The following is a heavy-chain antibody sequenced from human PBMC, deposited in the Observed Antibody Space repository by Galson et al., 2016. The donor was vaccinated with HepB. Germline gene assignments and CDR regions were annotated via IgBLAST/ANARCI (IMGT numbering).Heavy chain of an antibody. CDR3: AKEPYGSGWFGQFDP. Sequence: SLRLSCAVSGFTFIDYAMSWVRQAPGKGLEWVSGISGSGGHTYYADSVKGRFTISRDNSKNTLYLQMSGLRVEDTAVFYCAKEPYGSGWFGQFDPWGQGTLGSVSS. J-gene: IGHJ5*02. CDR1: GFTFIDYA. D-gene: IGHD6-19*01. V-gene: IGHV3-23*01. CDR2: ISGSGGHT.